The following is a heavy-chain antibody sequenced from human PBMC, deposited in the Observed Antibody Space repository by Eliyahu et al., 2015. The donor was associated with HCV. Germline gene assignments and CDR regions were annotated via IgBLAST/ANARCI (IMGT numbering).Heavy chain of an antibody. CDR1: GFTXDDYA. J-gene: IGHJ6*02. CDR3: AKSYGSEILYGMDV. V-gene: IGHV3-9*01. CDR2: ISWNSGSI. D-gene: IGHD3-10*01. Sequence: EVQLVESGGGXVQPGRSLRLXCAASGFTXDDYAMHWVRQAPGKGLEWVSGISWNSGSIDYADSVKGRFTISRDNAKNSVYLQMNSLRAEDTALYYCAKSYGSEILYGMDVWGQGTTVTVSS.